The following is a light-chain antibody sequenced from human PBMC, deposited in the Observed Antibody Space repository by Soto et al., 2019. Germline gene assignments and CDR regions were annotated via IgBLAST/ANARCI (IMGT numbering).Light chain of an antibody. CDR2: EVS. CDR3: SSYAGSNNFV. J-gene: IGLJ1*01. V-gene: IGLV2-8*01. CDR1: SGDVGGYNY. Sequence: QSVLTQPPSASGSPGQSVTISCTGTSGDVGGYNYVSWYQQHPGKAPKLMIYEVSERPSGVPDRFSGSKSSNTASLTVSGLQAEDEADYYCSSYAGSNNFVFXTGTKGTVL.